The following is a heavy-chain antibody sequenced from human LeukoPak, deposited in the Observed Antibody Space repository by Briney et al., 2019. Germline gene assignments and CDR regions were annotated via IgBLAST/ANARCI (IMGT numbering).Heavy chain of an antibody. Sequence: GGSLRLSCAASGFTFTTYWMHWVRQAPGKGLVWVSHINSDGSITSYADSVKGRFTISRDNSKNTLYLQLNSLRAEDTAVYYCAVYYCLSTSCTDYWGQGTLVTVSS. J-gene: IGHJ4*02. CDR1: GFTFTTYW. V-gene: IGHV3-74*01. D-gene: IGHD2-2*01. CDR2: INSDGSIT. CDR3: AVYYCLSTSCTDY.